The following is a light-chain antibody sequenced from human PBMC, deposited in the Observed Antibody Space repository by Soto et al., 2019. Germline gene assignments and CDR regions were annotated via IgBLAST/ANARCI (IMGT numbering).Light chain of an antibody. V-gene: IGLV2-8*01. Sequence: QSVLTQPPSASGSPGQSVTISCTGSSSDVGAYHYVSWYQQHPGKAPKLMIYYVIKRPSGVPDRFSGSKSGNTASLTVSGIQAEDEADYYCSSYAGSNNVLFGGGSKLTVL. J-gene: IGLJ2*01. CDR3: SSYAGSNNVL. CDR2: YVI. CDR1: SSDVGAYHY.